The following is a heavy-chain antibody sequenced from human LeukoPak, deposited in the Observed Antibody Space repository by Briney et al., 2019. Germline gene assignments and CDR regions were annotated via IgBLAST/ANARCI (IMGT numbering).Heavy chain of an antibody. CDR2: IYYSGST. CDR1: GGSISSYY. CDR3: ARGGRIVVVPAAMDY. D-gene: IGHD2-2*01. V-gene: IGHV4-59*01. J-gene: IGHJ4*02. Sequence: SETLSLTCTVSGGSISSYYWSWIRQPPGKGLEWIGYIYYSGSTNYNPSLKSRVTISVDTSKNQFSLKLSSVTAADTAVYCCARGGRIVVVPAAMDYWGQGTLVTVSS.